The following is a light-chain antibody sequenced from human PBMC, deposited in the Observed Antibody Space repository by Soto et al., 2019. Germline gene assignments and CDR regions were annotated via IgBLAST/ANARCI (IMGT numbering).Light chain of an antibody. V-gene: IGLV2-14*01. CDR1: SSDVGRYNY. J-gene: IGLJ1*01. Sequence: QSVLTQPASVSGSPGQSITISCTGTSSDVGRYNYVSWYHQHPGKAPKLLIYEVSNRPSGVSNRFSGSKSGNTASLTISGLQAEDETAYYCTSFTTRNTEVFGTGTKVTVL. CDR3: TSFTTRNTEV. CDR2: EVS.